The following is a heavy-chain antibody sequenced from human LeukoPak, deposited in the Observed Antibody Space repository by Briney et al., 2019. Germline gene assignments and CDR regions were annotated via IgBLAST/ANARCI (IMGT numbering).Heavy chain of an antibody. CDR1: GFTFSSYA. D-gene: IGHD3-22*01. CDR2: IYSGGST. V-gene: IGHV3-23*03. J-gene: IGHJ3*02. CDR3: AKDRLKLDGSGYYYEGGDAFDI. Sequence: GSLRLSCAASGFTFSSYAMSWVRQAPGKGLEWVSVIYSGGSTYYADSVKGRFTISRDNSKNTLYLQMNSLRAEDTAVYYCAKDRLKLDGSGYYYEGGDAFDIWGQGTMVTVSS.